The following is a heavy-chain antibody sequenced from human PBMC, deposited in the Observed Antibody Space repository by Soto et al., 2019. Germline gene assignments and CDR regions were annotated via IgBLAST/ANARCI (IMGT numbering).Heavy chain of an antibody. V-gene: IGHV3-23*01. CDR1: GFPFSRCA. Sequence: EVQLLESGGGLVQPGGSLRLSCAASGFPFSRCAMNWVRQAPGKGLEWVSTISHSDHSTYYADSVKGRFTVSGDNSENTLYLQMNGVRAEDTAIYYCAKRGGDSGWGDFDSWGQGILVTVSS. CDR2: ISHSDHST. D-gene: IGHD6-19*01. J-gene: IGHJ4*02. CDR3: AKRGGDSGWGDFDS.